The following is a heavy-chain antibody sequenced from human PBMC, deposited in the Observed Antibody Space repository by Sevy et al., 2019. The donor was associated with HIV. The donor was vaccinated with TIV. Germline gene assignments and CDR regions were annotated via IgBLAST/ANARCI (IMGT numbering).Heavy chain of an antibody. D-gene: IGHD5-18*01. CDR3: ADHPYNYGYFDY. J-gene: IGHJ4*02. Sequence: SGPTLVKPTQTLTLTCTFSGFSLSTSGVGVGWIRQPPGKALEWLALIYWDDDKRYSPSLKSRLTITKDTSKNQVVLTMTNMDPVNTATYYCADHPYNYGYFDYWGQGTLVTVSS. CDR2: IYWDDDK. CDR1: GFSLSTSGVG. V-gene: IGHV2-5*02.